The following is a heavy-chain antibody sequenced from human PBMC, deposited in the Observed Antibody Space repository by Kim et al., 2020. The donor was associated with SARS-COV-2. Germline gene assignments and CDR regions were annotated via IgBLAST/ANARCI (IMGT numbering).Heavy chain of an antibody. J-gene: IGHJ4*02. CDR3: ARDRGIAAAGTNY. V-gene: IGHV1-3*01. CDR1: GYTFTSYA. D-gene: IGHD6-13*01. CDR2: INAGNGNT. Sequence: ASVKVSCKASGYTFTSYAMYWVRQAPGQRLEWMGWINAGNGNTKYSQKFQGRVTITRDTSASTAYMELSSLRSEDTAVYYCARDRGIAAAGTNYWGQGTLVTVSS.